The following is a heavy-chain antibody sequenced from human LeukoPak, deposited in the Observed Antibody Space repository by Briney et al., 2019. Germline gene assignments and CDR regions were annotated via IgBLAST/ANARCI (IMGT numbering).Heavy chain of an antibody. D-gene: IGHD3-3*01. CDR1: EFTFSSYA. CDR3: ARAYYDFWSGYYTDAFDI. J-gene: IGHJ3*02. CDR2: ISYDGSNK. V-gene: IGHV3-30*04. Sequence: GGSLRLSCAASEFTFSSYAMHWVRQAPGKGLEWVAVISYDGSNKYYADSVKGRFTISRDNSKNTLYLQMNSLRAEDTAVYYCARAYYDFWSGYYTDAFDIWGQGTMVTVSS.